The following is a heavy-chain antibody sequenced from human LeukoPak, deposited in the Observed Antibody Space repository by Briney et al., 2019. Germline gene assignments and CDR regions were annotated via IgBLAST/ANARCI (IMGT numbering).Heavy chain of an antibody. D-gene: IGHD3-16*01. V-gene: IGHV3-53*01. Sequence: PGGSLRLSCAASGFTVSSNYMSWVRQAPGKGVEWGSVIYRGGRTYYSDCVKGGFTISRDNSKKTLYLQMTSLRPENTAVYYCARDYAILGYFDYWGRGTLVTVSS. J-gene: IGHJ4*02. CDR2: IYRGGRT. CDR1: GFTVSSNY. CDR3: ARDYAILGYFDY.